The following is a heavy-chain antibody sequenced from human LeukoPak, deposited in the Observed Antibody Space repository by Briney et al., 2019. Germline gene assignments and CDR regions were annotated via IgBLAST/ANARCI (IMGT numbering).Heavy chain of an antibody. CDR1: GFTFGSYA. D-gene: IGHD2-2*01. Sequence: PGGSLRLSCAASGFTFGSYAMHWVRQAPGKGLEYVSAISSNGGSTYYANSVKGRFTISRDNSKNTLYLQMGSLRAEDMAVYYCARDPHCSSTSCYVGPLDYWGQGTLVTVSS. CDR3: ARDPHCSSTSCYVGPLDY. J-gene: IGHJ4*02. CDR2: ISSNGGST. V-gene: IGHV3-64*01.